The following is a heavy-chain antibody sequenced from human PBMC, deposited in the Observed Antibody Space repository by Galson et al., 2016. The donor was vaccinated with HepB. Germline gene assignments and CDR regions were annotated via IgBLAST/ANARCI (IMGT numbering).Heavy chain of an antibody. CDR1: GYTFSDYG. CDR2: LGGNGGRT. Sequence: SLRLSCAASGYTFSDYGMHWVRQAPGKGLEYVASLGGNGGRTQMANSVKGRFTISRDNSKNTVYLQMTSLTTEDTAVYHCVKGGSTTWPPNWFDTWGQGTRVIVSS. D-gene: IGHD1-1*01. CDR3: VKGGSTTWPPNWFDT. V-gene: IGHV3-64D*06. J-gene: IGHJ5*02.